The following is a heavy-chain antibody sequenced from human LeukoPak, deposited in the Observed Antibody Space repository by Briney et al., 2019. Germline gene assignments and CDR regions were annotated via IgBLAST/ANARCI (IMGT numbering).Heavy chain of an antibody. Sequence: ASVKVSCTASGYSFIYYAVHWVRQAPGQRLEWMGWVHGGSGDTRYSQTFQDRVTITRDTSASTVYMDLSSLTSEDTAVYYCARGATGFDYWGQGTLVTVSS. CDR2: VHGGSGDT. D-gene: IGHD5-12*01. CDR3: ARGATGFDY. CDR1: GYSFIYYA. V-gene: IGHV1-3*01. J-gene: IGHJ4*02.